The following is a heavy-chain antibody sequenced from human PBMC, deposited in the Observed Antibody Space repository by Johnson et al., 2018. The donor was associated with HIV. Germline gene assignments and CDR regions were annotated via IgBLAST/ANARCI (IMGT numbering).Heavy chain of an antibody. CDR2: IKQDGSEK. D-gene: IGHD1-26*01. CDR1: GFTFSSYG. J-gene: IGHJ3*02. CDR3: ARGRRRWEPLWGGAVDI. V-gene: IGHV3-7*01. Sequence: VQLVESGGGVVQPGGSLRLSCAASGFTFSSYGMHWVRQAPGKGLEWVANIKQDGSEKYYVDSVKGRFTISRDNSKNTLYLQMKSLRAEDTAVYYCARGRRRWEPLWGGAVDIWGQGTMVTVSS.